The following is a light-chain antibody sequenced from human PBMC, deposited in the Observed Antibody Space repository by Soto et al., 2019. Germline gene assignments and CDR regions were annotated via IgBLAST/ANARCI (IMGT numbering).Light chain of an antibody. V-gene: IGKV3-15*01. J-gene: IGKJ1*01. CDR2: GAS. Sequence: EVLVTQSPATRSVSPGERVTLSCRASQSVSTDLAWYQQKPGQAPRLLIYGASIRAIGVPDRFSGGGSGTDFSLTISSLQSEDSAVYYCQQYFRWPPWTFGQGTKVDIK. CDR1: QSVSTD. CDR3: QQYFRWPPWT.